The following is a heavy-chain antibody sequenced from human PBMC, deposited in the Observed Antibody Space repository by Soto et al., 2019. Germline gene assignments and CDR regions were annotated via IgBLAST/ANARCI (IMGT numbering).Heavy chain of an antibody. J-gene: IGHJ4*02. CDR2: IKSETDGGTT. Sequence: NPGGSLRLSCAASGFNFKNAWMNWVRQAPGKGLEWVGRIKSETDGGTTDYAAPVKGRFTISRDDSKSTLFLQMNSLKTEDTGVYYCAAMKTYWGQGTPVTVSS. V-gene: IGHV3-15*07. D-gene: IGHD3-16*01. CDR1: GFNFKNAW. CDR3: AAMKTY.